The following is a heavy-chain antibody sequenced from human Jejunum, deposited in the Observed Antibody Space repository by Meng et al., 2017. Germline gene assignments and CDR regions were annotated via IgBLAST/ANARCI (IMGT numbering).Heavy chain of an antibody. Sequence: HVQLVQSGSEVKKPGASVKVSCKYSGYTFTNYGISRVRQAPGQGLEWMGWISTDNGNTNYAQNFQGRVTMTTDTSTSTAYMDLRSLGSDDTAVYYCARDGDTGVGGYYFDGWGQGTLVTVSS. CDR3: ARDGDTGVGGYYFDG. CDR2: ISTDNGNT. D-gene: IGHD5-18*01. CDR1: GYTFTNYG. J-gene: IGHJ4*02. V-gene: IGHV1-18*01.